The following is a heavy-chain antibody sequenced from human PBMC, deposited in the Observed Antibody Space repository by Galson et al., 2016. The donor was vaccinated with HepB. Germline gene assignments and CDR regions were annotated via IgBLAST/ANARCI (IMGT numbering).Heavy chain of an antibody. CDR2: ISSDGSDK. V-gene: IGHV3-30*04. Sequence: SLRLSCAASGFSFRNFAMPWVRQAPGKGLEWVSVISSDGSDKYYADSVKGRFTISRDNSKNTLYPHMNSLRGEDTAVYFCARGPGNYNRGREHYYGMDVWGQGTTVTVSS. CDR1: GFSFRNFA. J-gene: IGHJ6*02. CDR3: ARGPGNYNRGREHYYGMDV. D-gene: IGHD3-10*01.